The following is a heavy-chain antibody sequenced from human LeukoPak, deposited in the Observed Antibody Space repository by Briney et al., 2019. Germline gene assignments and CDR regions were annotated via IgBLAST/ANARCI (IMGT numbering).Heavy chain of an antibody. J-gene: IGHJ4*02. CDR2: INHSGST. V-gene: IGHV4-34*01. D-gene: IGHD6-6*01. Sequence: KELEWIGEINHSGSTNYNPSLKSRVTISVDTSKNQFSLKLSSVTAADTAVYYCARCIAARPFDYWGQGTLVTVSS. CDR3: ARCIAARPFDY.